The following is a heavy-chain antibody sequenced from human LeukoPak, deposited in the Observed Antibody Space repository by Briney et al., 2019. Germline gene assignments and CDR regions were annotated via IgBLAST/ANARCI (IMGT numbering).Heavy chain of an antibody. CDR3: ARDRPTGASRVFVVQ. J-gene: IGHJ4*02. CDR1: GFTFSNHA. Sequence: GGSLRLSCTASGFTFSNHAMTWVRQAPGKGLEWVSSMSSGGTYIYYADTVRGRFTISRDNAKNSLYLVMNSLRAEDTATYYCARDRPTGASRVFVVQWGQGTLVTVSS. CDR2: MSSGGTYI. V-gene: IGHV3-21*01. D-gene: IGHD2-15*01.